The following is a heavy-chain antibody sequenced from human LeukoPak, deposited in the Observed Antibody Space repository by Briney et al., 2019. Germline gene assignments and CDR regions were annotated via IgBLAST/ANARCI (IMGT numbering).Heavy chain of an antibody. CDR1: GYSFTDYY. V-gene: IGHV1-2*02. D-gene: IGHD2-21*01. J-gene: IGHJ5*02. CDR3: ARADRLHGGPYLIGP. Sequence: ASVKVSCKTSGYSFTDYYMHWVRQAPGQGLEWMGWIDPNSGGTSSAQKFQGRVSMPRDTSITTVYMEVSWLTSDDTAMYYCARADRLHGGPYLIGPWGQGTLVIVSS. CDR2: IDPNSGGT.